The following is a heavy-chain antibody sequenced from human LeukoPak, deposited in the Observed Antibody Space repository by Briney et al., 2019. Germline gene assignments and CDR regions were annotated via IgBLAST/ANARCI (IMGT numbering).Heavy chain of an antibody. V-gene: IGHV3-33*06. J-gene: IGHJ4*02. D-gene: IGHD6-19*01. Sequence: GGSLRLSCAASGFTFSSYGMHWVRQAPGKGLEGVAVIWYDGSNKYYADSVKGRFTISRDNSKNTLYLQMNSLRAEDTAVYYCAKDKEYSSGWYVPDYWGQGTLVTVSS. CDR2: IWYDGSNK. CDR1: GFTFSSYG. CDR3: AKDKEYSSGWYVPDY.